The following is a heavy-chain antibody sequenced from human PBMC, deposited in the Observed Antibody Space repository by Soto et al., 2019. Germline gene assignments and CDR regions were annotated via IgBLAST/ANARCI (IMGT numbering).Heavy chain of an antibody. Sequence: QVQLVQSGAEVKKPGSSVKVSCKASGGTFSSYTISWVRQAPGQGLEWMGRNILILGIANYAQKFQGRVTNTADKSTSTGYMELSSLRAEDTAVYYCARGGEGYNFDYWGEGTLVAVSS. CDR1: GGTFSSYT. D-gene: IGHD3-16*01. V-gene: IGHV1-69*02. J-gene: IGHJ4*02. CDR2: NILILGIA. CDR3: ARGGEGYNFDY.